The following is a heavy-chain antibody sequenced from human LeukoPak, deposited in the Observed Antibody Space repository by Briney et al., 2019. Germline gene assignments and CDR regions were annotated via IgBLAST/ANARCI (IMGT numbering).Heavy chain of an antibody. V-gene: IGHV3-7*01. CDR3: ARESIRYYYDSSGYPDY. Sequence: PGGSLRLSCAASGFTFSSYWMSWVRQAPGKGLEWVANIKQDGSEKYYVDSVKGRFTISRDNAKNSLYLQMNSLRAEDTAVYYCARESIRYYYDSSGYPDYWGQGTLVTVSS. D-gene: IGHD3-22*01. J-gene: IGHJ4*02. CDR1: GFTFSSYW. CDR2: IKQDGSEK.